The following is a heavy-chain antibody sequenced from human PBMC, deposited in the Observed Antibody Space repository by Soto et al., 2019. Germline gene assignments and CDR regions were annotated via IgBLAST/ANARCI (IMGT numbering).Heavy chain of an antibody. D-gene: IGHD4-4*01. CDR3: ARELATITLDAFDI. J-gene: IGHJ3*02. CDR2: IKPGGGST. Sequence: ASVKVSCKASGYAFTSYHLHWLRQAPGKGPEWMGIIKPGGGSTSYAQQFRGRLTMTRDTSTSTVYMEMNSLRSEDTAVYYCARELATITLDAFDIWGQETMVTVSS. V-gene: IGHV1-46*01. CDR1: GYAFTSYH.